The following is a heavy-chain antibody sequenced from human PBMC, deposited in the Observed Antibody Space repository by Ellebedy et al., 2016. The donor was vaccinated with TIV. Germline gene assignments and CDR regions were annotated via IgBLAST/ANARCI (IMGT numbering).Heavy chain of an antibody. CDR3: ARGSCTGGTCYAWYYLDL. Sequence: PGGSLRLSCEASGFTFSTHAVTWVRQAPGMGLERVSTFSSRDGTTYYADSVKGRFTSSRDTSKDTHSLQLSGLRGDDTAVYYCARGSCTGGTCYAWYYLDLWGQGALVTVSS. J-gene: IGHJ4*02. CDR1: GFTFSTHA. V-gene: IGHV3-23*01. D-gene: IGHD2-15*01. CDR2: FSSRDGTT.